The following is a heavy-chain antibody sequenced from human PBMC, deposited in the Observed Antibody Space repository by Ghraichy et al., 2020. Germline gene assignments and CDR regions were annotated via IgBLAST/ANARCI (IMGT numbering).Heavy chain of an antibody. CDR1: GFTFSSYS. V-gene: IGHV3-21*01. Sequence: EGSLRLSCAASGFTFSSYSMNWVRQAPGKGLEWVSSISSSSSYIYYADSVKGRFTISRDNAKNSLYLQMNSLRAEDTAVYYCARDSLNSEGWFDPWGQGTLVTVSS. D-gene: IGHD2/OR15-2a*01. CDR3: ARDSLNSEGWFDP. J-gene: IGHJ5*02. CDR2: ISSSSSYI.